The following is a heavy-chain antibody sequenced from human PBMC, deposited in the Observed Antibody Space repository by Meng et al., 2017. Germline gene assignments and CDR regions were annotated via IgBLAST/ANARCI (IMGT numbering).Heavy chain of an antibody. CDR2: IWYDGSNK. V-gene: IGHV3-30*07. CDR3: ARVLDRSGGADY. Sequence: VQRVESGGGVVQPGRSLRLSCAASGFTFSSYAMHWVRQAPGKGLEWVAVIWYDGSNKYYADSVKGRFTTSRDNSKNTLYLQMNSLRAEDTAVYYCARVLDRSGGADYWGQGTLVTVSS. CDR1: GFTFSSYA. J-gene: IGHJ4*02. D-gene: IGHD3-16*01.